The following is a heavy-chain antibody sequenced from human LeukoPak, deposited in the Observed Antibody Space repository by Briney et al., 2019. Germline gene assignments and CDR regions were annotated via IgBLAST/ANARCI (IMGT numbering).Heavy chain of an antibody. D-gene: IGHD2-2*01. CDR2: ITSVSSYK. J-gene: IGHJ4*02. CDR3: ARDPTADDY. CDR1: GFTFSNYA. V-gene: IGHV3-21*01. Sequence: GGSLRLSCKASGFTFSNYAMNWVRQAPGKGLEWVSSITSVSSYKYYADSVKGRFTISRDNAKNSLFLQMNSLRSEDTAIYYCARDPTADDYWGQGTLVTVSS.